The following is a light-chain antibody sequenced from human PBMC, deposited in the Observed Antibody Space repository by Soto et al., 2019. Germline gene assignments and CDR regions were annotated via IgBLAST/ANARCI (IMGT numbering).Light chain of an antibody. V-gene: IGKV3-15*01. CDR3: QQHSHWPPWT. Sequence: EIVMTQSPATLSVSPGERATLSCRASQSVSSNLAWYQQIPGQAPRLLIYGASTRATGIPARFSGSGSGTDFTLTISSLQSEDFAVYYCQQHSHWPPWTFGQGTRVEIQ. CDR2: GAS. CDR1: QSVSSN. J-gene: IGKJ1*01.